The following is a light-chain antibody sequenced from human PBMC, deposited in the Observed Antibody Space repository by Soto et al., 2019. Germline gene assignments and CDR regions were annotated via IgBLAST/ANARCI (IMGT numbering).Light chain of an antibody. V-gene: IGKV3-15*01. J-gene: IGKJ1*01. CDR1: QSVGSN. CDR3: QQYNTRWT. CDR2: GAS. Sequence: EIVMTQSPATLSVSPGERATLSCRARQSVGSNLAWYQQKPGQAPRLLIYGASTRAAGIPAGFSGSGSGTEFTLIISSLQSEDSAVYFCQQYNTRWTFGPGTKVEIK.